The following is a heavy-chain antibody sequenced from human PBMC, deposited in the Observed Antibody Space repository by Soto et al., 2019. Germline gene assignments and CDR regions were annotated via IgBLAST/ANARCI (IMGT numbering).Heavy chain of an antibody. J-gene: IGHJ4*02. CDR2: LYYSGST. CDR1: GGSISSGSYY. V-gene: IGHV4-61*01. Sequence: SETLSLTCTVAGGSISSGSYYWSWIRQPPGKGLEWIGYLYYSGSTNYNPSLKSRVTISVDTSKSQFSLKLSSVTAADTAVYYCARGGGYYSPFDYWGQGTLVTVAS. CDR3: ARGGGYYSPFDY. D-gene: IGHD3-22*01.